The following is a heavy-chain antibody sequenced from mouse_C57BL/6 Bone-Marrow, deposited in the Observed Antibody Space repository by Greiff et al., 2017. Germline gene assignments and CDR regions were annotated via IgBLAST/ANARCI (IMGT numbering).Heavy chain of an antibody. CDR3: ARKDQIPCAY. V-gene: IGHV1-50*01. Sequence: VQLQQPGAELVKPGASVKLSCKASGYTFTSYWMQWVKQRPGQGLEWIGEIDPSDSYTNYNQKFKGKATLTVDTSSSTAYMQLSSLTSEDSAVYYCARKDQIPCAYWGQGTLVTVSA. CDR1: GYTFTSYW. J-gene: IGHJ3*01. CDR2: IDPSDSYT.